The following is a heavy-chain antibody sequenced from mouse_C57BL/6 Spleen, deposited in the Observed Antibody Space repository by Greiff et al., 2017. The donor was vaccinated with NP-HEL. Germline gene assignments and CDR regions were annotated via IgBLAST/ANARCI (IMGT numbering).Heavy chain of an antibody. J-gene: IGHJ1*03. Sequence: EVQLQQSGPELVKPGASVKISCKASGYSFTGYYMHWVKQSSEKSLEWIGEINPSTGGTSYNQKFKGKATLTVDKSSSTAYMQLKSLTSEDSAVYYCARGADVWGTGTTVTVSS. CDR2: INPSTGGT. CDR3: ARGADV. CDR1: GYSFTGYY. V-gene: IGHV1-43*01.